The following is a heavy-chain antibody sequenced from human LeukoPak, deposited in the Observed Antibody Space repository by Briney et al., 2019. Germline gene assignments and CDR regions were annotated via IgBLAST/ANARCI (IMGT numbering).Heavy chain of an antibody. CDR3: ARGMGYDSSGYYYGTIYYFDY. D-gene: IGHD3-22*01. V-gene: IGHV1-46*01. J-gene: IGHJ4*02. CDR1: GYTFTSYY. CDR2: INPSGGST. Sequence: ASVKVSCKASGYTFTSYYMHWVRQAPGQGLEWMGIINPSGGSTSYAQKFQGRVTMTRDTSTSTVYMELSSLRSEDTAVYYCARGMGYDSSGYYYGTIYYFDYWGQGTPVTVPS.